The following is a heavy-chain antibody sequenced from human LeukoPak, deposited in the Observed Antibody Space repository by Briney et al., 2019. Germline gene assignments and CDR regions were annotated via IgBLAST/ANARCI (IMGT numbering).Heavy chain of an antibody. J-gene: IGHJ3*02. CDR2: MSYDGSNK. Sequence: GGSLRLSCAASGFTFSSYAMHWVRQAPGKGLEWVAVMSYDGSNKYYADSVKGRFTISRDNSKNTLYLQMNSLRAEDTAVYYCAREEPRYGDSYSPDAFDIWGQGTMVTVSS. CDR3: AREEPRYGDSYSPDAFDI. CDR1: GFTFSSYA. D-gene: IGHD4-17*01. V-gene: IGHV3-30-3*01.